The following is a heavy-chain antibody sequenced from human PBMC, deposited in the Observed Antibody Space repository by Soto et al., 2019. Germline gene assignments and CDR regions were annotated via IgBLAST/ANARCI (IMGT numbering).Heavy chain of an antibody. D-gene: IGHD2-15*01. Sequence: SETLSLTCAVYGGSLSGYYWSWIRQPPGKGLEWIGEINESGSTNYNPSLKSRVTISLDTSKNQFSLNLSSVTAADTAVYYCARVYCSGGSCYSGFDDWGQGTLVTVSS. J-gene: IGHJ4*02. CDR3: ARVYCSGGSCYSGFDD. V-gene: IGHV4-34*01. CDR2: INESGST. CDR1: GGSLSGYY.